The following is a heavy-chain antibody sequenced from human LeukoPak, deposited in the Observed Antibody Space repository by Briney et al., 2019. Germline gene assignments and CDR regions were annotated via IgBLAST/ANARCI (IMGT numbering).Heavy chain of an antibody. Sequence: SETLSLTCAVSGDSISSGGYSWRWLRQPPGKGLEWIGYIYHTGTTYSTPSLKSRVTISVDKSKNQFSLKLTSLTAADTAVYFCARGGDYFDSWGQGTLVTVSS. CDR1: GDSISSGGYS. J-gene: IGHJ4*02. V-gene: IGHV4-30-2*01. CDR2: IYHTGTT. CDR3: ARGGDYFDS.